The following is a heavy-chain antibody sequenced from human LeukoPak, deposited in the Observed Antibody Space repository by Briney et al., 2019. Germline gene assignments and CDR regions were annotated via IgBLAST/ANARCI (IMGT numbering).Heavy chain of an antibody. V-gene: IGHV4-59*01. J-gene: IGHJ3*02. Sequence: PSETLSLTCTVSGGSISSYYWSWIRQPPGKGLEWIGYIYYSGSTNYNPSLKSRVTISVDTSKNQFSLKLSSVTAADTAVNYCARGWFTGDDAFDIWGQGTMVTVSS. CDR1: GGSISSYY. CDR2: IYYSGST. D-gene: IGHD7-27*01. CDR3: ARGWFTGDDAFDI.